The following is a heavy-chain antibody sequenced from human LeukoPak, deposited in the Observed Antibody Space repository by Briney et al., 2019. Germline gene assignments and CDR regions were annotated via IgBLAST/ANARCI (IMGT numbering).Heavy chain of an antibody. Sequence: SGTLSLTCAVSGGSISSSHWWSWVRQPPGKGLEWIGYIYYSGSTNYNPSLKSRVTISVDTSKNQFSLKLSSVTAADTAVYYCARDMDSGPDFFDYWGLGTLVTVSS. J-gene: IGHJ4*02. CDR2: IYYSGST. CDR1: GGSISSSHW. D-gene: IGHD1-26*01. CDR3: ARDMDSGPDFFDY. V-gene: IGHV4-4*02.